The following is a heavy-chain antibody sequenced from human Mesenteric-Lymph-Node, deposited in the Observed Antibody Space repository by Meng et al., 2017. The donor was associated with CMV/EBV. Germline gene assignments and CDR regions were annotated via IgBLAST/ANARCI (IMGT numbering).Heavy chain of an antibody. Sequence: SGFTFRNAWMSWVRQAPGKGLEWVGRIKSKPDGGTTDYAAPVKGRFTISRDNSKNTLYLQMNSLRAEDTAVYYCARGYSSSWYYFDYWGQGTLVTVSS. V-gene: IGHV3-15*01. CDR1: GFTFRNAW. J-gene: IGHJ4*02. D-gene: IGHD6-13*01. CDR3: ARGYSSSWYYFDY. CDR2: IKSKPDGGTT.